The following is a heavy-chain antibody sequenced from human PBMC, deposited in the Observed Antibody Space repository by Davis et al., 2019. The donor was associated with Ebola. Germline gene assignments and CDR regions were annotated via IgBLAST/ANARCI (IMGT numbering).Heavy chain of an antibody. CDR1: GGSISSSSYY. D-gene: IGHD3-10*01. J-gene: IGHJ4*02. CDR3: ATGAYYGSGYYFDY. Sequence: MPSETLSLTCTVSGGSISSSSYYWGWIRQPPGKGLEWIGYISYSGNTYYNPSLKSRLTISVDTSENHFSLKLSSVTAADTAVYYCATGAYYGSGYYFDYWGQGTLVTVSS. CDR2: ISYSGNT. V-gene: IGHV4-30-4*08.